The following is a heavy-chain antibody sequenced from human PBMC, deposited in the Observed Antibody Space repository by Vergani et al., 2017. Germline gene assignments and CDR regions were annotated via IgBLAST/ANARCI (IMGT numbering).Heavy chain of an antibody. CDR2: VNHGGST. Sequence: QVQLQEWGAGLLKTSETLSLPRGVSGGSFSDYYWSWIRQAPGMGLEWIGEVNHGGSTNYNPSLKSRVSISVDTSKNQFSLQLTSVTAADSALYFCASIARAPTRRNPPPDYWGQGILVTVSS. CDR3: ASIARAPTRRNPPPDY. D-gene: IGHD3-16*02. J-gene: IGHJ4*02. CDR1: GGSFSDYY. V-gene: IGHV4-34*01.